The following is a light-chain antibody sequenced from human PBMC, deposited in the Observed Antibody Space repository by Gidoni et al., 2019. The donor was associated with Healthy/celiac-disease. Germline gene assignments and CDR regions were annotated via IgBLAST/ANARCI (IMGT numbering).Light chain of an antibody. CDR3: AAWDDSLSGVV. V-gene: IGLV1-47*01. CDR2: RNN. CDR1: SSNIGSNY. J-gene: IGLJ2*01. Sequence: QSVLTQPPSASGTPGQGVTISCSGSSSNIGSNYVYWYQQLPGTAPKLPIYRNNQRPSGVPDRFSGSKSGTSASLAISGLRSEDEADYYCAAWDDSLSGVVFGGGTKLTVL.